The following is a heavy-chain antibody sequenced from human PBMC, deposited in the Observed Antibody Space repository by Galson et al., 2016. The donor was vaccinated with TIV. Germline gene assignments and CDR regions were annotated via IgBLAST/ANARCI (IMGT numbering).Heavy chain of an antibody. CDR1: GYSFTTYW. CDR2: IYPGDSDT. J-gene: IGHJ6*02. CDR3: ATSRGHYYGLDV. Sequence: QSGAEVKKPGESLKISCKASGYSFTTYWIGWVRQMPGKGLEWMGIIYPGDSDTRYNPSFQGQVTITADKSITTAYLQWSSLKASDTSMYYCATSRGHYYGLDVWGQGTPVTVSS. D-gene: IGHD3-16*01. V-gene: IGHV5-51*01.